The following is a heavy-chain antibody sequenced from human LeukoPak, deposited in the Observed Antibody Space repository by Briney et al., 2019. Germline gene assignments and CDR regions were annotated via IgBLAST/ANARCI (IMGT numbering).Heavy chain of an antibody. J-gene: IGHJ3*02. CDR2: ISGSGGST. D-gene: IGHD6-19*01. V-gene: IGHV3-23*01. Sequence: GGSLRLSCAASGFTFSSYAMSWVRRTPGKGLEWVSAISGSGGSTYYADSVKGRFTISRDNSKNTLYLQMNSLRAEDTAVYYCASTKQWTHDAFDIWGQGTMVTVSS. CDR3: ASTKQWTHDAFDI. CDR1: GFTFSSYA.